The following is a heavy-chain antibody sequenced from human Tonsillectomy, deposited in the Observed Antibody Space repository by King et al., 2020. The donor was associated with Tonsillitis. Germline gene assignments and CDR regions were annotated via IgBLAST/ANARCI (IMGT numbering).Heavy chain of an antibody. CDR1: GGSFSGYY. J-gene: IGHJ6*02. CDR2: INHSGST. D-gene: IGHD3-9*01. V-gene: IGHV4-34*01. Sequence: VQLQQWGAGLLKPSETLSLTCAVYGGSFSGYYWSWIRQPPGKGLEWFGEINHSGSTNYNPSLKCRVTISVDTSKNQFSLQLSSVTAADTAVYYCARGPRYYDILTGYPYYGMDVWGQGTTVTVSS. CDR3: ARGPRYYDILTGYPYYGMDV.